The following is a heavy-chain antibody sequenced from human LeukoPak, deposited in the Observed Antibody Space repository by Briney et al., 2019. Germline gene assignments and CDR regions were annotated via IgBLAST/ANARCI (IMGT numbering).Heavy chain of an antibody. J-gene: IGHJ6*04. CDR2: ISYDGSDR. CDR1: GFTFNSYA. D-gene: IGHD6-25*01. CDR3: ASQRPGQVDPYYYGMDL. V-gene: IGHV3-30*04. Sequence: QPGRSLRLSCVASGFTFNSYAMRWVRQAPGKGLEYVAVISYDGSDRYYADSVKGRFTISRDNSKNTLYVQMNSLRAEDTAIYYCASQRPGQVDPYYYGMDLWGKGTTVIVSS.